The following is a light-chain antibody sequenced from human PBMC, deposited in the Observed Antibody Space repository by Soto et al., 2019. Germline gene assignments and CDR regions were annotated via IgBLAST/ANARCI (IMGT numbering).Light chain of an antibody. V-gene: IGKV3-20*01. CDR2: DAS. CDR1: QSVSSNY. Sequence: EIVLTQSPGTLSLSPGERATLSCRASQSVSSNYLAWYQQRPGQAPRLLIYDASTRATGVPDRFSGSGSGTDFTLTINRLEPEDFAVYYCQQYGSSPITFGQGTRLEIK. J-gene: IGKJ5*01. CDR3: QQYGSSPIT.